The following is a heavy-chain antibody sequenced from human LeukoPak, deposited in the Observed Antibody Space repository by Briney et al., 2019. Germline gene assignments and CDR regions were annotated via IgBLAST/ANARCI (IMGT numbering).Heavy chain of an antibody. CDR2: IYYSGNT. V-gene: IGHV4-39*07. CDR3: ARRHPVRDGYNSNWFDP. CDR1: GDSISSSNSY. D-gene: IGHD5-24*01. J-gene: IGHJ5*02. Sequence: SETLSLTCTVSGDSISSSNSYWGWIRQPPGKGLEWIGSIYYSGNTYYNASLKGRVTISVDTSKNQFSLKLSSVTAADTAVYYCARRHPVRDGYNSNWFDPWGQGTLVTVSS.